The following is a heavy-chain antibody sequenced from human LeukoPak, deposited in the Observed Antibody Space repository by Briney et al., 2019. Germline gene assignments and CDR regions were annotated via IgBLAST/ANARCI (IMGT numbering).Heavy chain of an antibody. CDR3: ARMMVVAAANWFDP. CDR1: GYTLTAYY. D-gene: IGHD2-15*01. CDR2: INPNSGGT. V-gene: IGHV1-2*06. J-gene: IGHJ5*02. Sequence: GASVKVSCKASGYTLTAYYIYWVRQAPGQGLEWMGRINPNSGGTDYAQNFQGRVTMTRDTSISTAYMELSRLRSDDTAVYYCARMMVVAAANWFDPWGQGTLVTVSS.